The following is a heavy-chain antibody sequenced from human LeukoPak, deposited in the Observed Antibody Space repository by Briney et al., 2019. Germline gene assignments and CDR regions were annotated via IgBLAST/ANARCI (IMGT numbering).Heavy chain of an antibody. CDR1: GFTFRNYA. Sequence: GGSLRLSCEAAGFTFRNYAMNWVRQAPGRGLEWVSAVGSSGSIYYSDSVRGRFTISRGNSMSTLYLQMNSLRDKDTAIYYCARGTSWISPDWYMDVWGEGTTVTVSS. CDR2: VGSSGSI. V-gene: IGHV3-23*01. J-gene: IGHJ6*03. D-gene: IGHD1-14*01. CDR3: ARGTSWISPDWYMDV.